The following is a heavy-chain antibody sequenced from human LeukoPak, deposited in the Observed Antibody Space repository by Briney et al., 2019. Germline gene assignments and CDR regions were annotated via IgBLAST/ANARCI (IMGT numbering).Heavy chain of an antibody. CDR3: AKGSSSSRPYYSDY. Sequence: GGSLRLSCAASGFTFSSYAMSWVRQAPGKGLEWFSAITDSGGSTYHADSVKGRFTISRDNSKDTLYLQMNSLRAEDTAVYYCAKGSSSSRPYYSDYWGQGTLVTVSS. CDR2: ITDSGGST. J-gene: IGHJ4*02. CDR1: GFTFSSYA. D-gene: IGHD6-6*01. V-gene: IGHV3-23*01.